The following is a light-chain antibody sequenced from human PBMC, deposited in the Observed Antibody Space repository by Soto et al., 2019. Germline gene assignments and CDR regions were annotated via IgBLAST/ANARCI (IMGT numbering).Light chain of an antibody. CDR1: HSVPTTY. V-gene: IGKV3-20*01. J-gene: IGKJ1*01. Sequence: EIVLTQSPASLSLSPGERATLSCRASHSVPTTYLAWYQQKPGQAPRLLIYGSSSRAAGIPDRFSGSGFGTDFTFTITILEPEDFALYFCQQCATSPWTFGQGTKVEIK. CDR3: QQCATSPWT. CDR2: GSS.